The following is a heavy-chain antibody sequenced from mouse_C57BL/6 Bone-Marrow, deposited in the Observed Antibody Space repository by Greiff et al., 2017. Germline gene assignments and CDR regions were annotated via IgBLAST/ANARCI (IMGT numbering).Heavy chain of an antibody. CDR1: GFTFSDYY. CDR2: INYDGSST. CDR3: ARGDYYGSSRYLAY. Sequence: EVNVVESEGGLVQPGSSMKLSCTASGFTFSDYYMAWVRQVPEKGLEWVANINYDGSSTYYLDSLKSRFIISRDNAKNILYLQMSSLKSEDTAAYYCARGDYYGSSRYLAYWGQGTTLTVSS. J-gene: IGHJ2*01. D-gene: IGHD1-1*01. V-gene: IGHV5-16*01.